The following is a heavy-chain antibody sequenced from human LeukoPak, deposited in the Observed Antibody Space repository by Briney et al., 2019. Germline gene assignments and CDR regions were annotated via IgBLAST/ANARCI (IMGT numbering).Heavy chain of an antibody. V-gene: IGHV4-59*08. CDR2: NYYSGST. D-gene: IGHD6-13*01. Sequence: PSETLSVTRMVTVGSISSYYWRWIRPPPARGLDWIGYNYYSGSTNYNPSLKSRVTISVDTSKNQFSLKLSSVTAADTAVYYCARSFHSSSWYFDYWGQGTLVTVSS. CDR3: ARSFHSSSWYFDY. CDR1: VGSISSYY. J-gene: IGHJ4*02.